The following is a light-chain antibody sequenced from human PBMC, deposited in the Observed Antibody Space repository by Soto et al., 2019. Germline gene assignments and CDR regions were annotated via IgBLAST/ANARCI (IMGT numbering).Light chain of an antibody. CDR3: QQSYSTPYT. V-gene: IGKV1-39*01. CDR2: IAS. J-gene: IGKJ2*01. CDR1: QSISNY. Sequence: DIQMTQSPSSLSSSVGYRFAMTCLASQSISNYLNWYQQKPGKAPNLLIYIASNLHSGVPSRFSGSGSGTDFTLTISSLQPEDFATYYCQQSYSTPYTFGQGTKVDI.